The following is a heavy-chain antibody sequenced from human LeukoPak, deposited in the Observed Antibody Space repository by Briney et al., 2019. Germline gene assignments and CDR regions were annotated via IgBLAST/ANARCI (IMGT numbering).Heavy chain of an antibody. V-gene: IGHV4-4*02. CDR1: GGSISSSNW. D-gene: IGHD3-10*01. CDR2: IYHSGRT. CDR3: ARDGGFGELRYFDY. Sequence: SETLSLTCAVSGGSISSSNWWSWVRQPPGKGLEWIGEIYHSGRTNYDPSLKSRVTISVDKSKNQFSLKLSSVTAADTAVYYCARDGGFGELRYFDYWGQGTLVTVSS. J-gene: IGHJ4*02.